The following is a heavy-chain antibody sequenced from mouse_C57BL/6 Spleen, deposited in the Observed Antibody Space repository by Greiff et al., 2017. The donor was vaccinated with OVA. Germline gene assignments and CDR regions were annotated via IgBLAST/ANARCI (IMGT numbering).Heavy chain of an antibody. V-gene: IGHV5-15*01. CDR2: ISNLAYSI. J-gene: IGHJ4*01. CDR3: ARLTVIKGGGAMDY. Sequence: EVKLMESGGGLVQPGGSLKLSCAASGFTFSDYGMAWVRQAPRKGPEWVAFISNLAYSIYYADTVTGRFTISRENAKNTLYLEMSSLRAEDTARYYCARLTVIKGGGAMDYWGQGTSVTVSS. D-gene: IGHD1-1*01. CDR1: GFTFSDYG.